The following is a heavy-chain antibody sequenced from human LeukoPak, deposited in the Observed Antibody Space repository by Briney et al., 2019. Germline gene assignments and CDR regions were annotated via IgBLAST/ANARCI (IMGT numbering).Heavy chain of an antibody. V-gene: IGHV3-9*01. Sequence: PGGSLRLSCAASGFTFDDYAMHWVRQAPGKGLEWGSGISWNSGSIGYADSVKGRFTISRDNAKNSLYLQMNSLRAEDTALYYCAKSRRYGSGSITVFDYWGQGTLVTVSS. CDR1: GFTFDDYA. D-gene: IGHD3-10*01. J-gene: IGHJ4*02. CDR2: ISWNSGSI. CDR3: AKSRRYGSGSITVFDY.